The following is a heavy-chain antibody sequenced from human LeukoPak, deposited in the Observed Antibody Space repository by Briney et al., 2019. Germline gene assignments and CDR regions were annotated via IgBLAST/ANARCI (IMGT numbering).Heavy chain of an antibody. J-gene: IGHJ3*02. D-gene: IGHD2/OR15-2a*01. CDR3: ARVRAVYDHDAFDI. CDR1: GLTFSSYI. CDR2: ISSISSTI. Sequence: GGSLRLSCSASGLTFSSYIMNWVRQAPGKGLEWVSYISSISSTIYYADSVKGRFTISRDNAKNSLSLQMNSMRAEDTAVYYCARVRAVYDHDAFDIWGQGTMVTVSS. V-gene: IGHV3-48*01.